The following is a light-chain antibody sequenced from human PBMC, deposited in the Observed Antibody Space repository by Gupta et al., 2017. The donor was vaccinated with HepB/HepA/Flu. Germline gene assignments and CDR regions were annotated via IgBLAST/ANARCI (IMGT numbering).Light chain of an antibody. J-gene: IGKJ4*02. CDR1: QDIKTY. CDR2: DAS. CDR3: QQYDKLGPR. Sequence: IQMTQSPSSLSPSVGDRVTLTCQASQDIKTYLKWVQQRPGKAPKVLIYDASNLEPGVPLRFSGSGSGTHFLLTMSSLQPEDIATDYCQQYDKLGPRFGGGTKVEIK. V-gene: IGKV1-33*01.